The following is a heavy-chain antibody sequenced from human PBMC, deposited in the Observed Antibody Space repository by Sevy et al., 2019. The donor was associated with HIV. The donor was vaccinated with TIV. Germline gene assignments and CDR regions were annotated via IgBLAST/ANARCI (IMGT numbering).Heavy chain of an antibody. CDR1: GFTFSTYG. V-gene: IGHV3-30*18. D-gene: IGHD2-21*02. Sequence: GGSLRLSCAASGFTFSTYGMHWVRQAPGKGLEWVAVTSYDGSNKYYGDSVTGRFTISRDVSKGTLYLQMNSLTAEDTAIFYCAKTLQKLPFHPHYFDYWGQGTLVTVSS. J-gene: IGHJ4*02. CDR3: AKTLQKLPFHPHYFDY. CDR2: TSYDGSNK.